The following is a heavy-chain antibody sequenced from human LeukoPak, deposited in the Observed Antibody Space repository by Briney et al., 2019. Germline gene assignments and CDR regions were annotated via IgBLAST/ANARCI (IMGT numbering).Heavy chain of an antibody. CDR2: ISGSGGST. CDR1: GFTFSSYA. Sequence: GGSLRLSCAASGFTFSSYAMSWVRQAPGKGLEWVSAISGSGGSTYYADSVKGRFTISRDNSKNTLYLQMNSLRAEDTAVYYCAKDPFPDYGDYGLNWFDPWGQGTLVTVSS. D-gene: IGHD4-17*01. CDR3: AKDPFPDYGDYGLNWFDP. V-gene: IGHV3-23*01. J-gene: IGHJ5*02.